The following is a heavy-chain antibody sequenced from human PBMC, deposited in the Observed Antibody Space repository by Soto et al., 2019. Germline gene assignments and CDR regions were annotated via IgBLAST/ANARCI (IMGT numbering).Heavy chain of an antibody. CDR2: INYSGST. J-gene: IGHJ4*02. CDR3: ARATGGGRKGSVWYYFDS. V-gene: IGHV4-59*01. CDR1: GGSINSDY. D-gene: IGHD3-16*01. Sequence: QVHLRESGPGLVKPSETLSLTCSVSGGSINSDYWNWIRQVPGKGLEWIAYINYSGSTNYNPSLRSRVTISADTSKNQFSLKVNAVSAADTAVYYCARATGGGRKGSVWYYFDSWGQGTRVTVSS.